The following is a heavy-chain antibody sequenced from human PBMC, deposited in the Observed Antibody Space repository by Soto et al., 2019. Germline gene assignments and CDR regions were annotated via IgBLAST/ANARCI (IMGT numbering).Heavy chain of an antibody. CDR1: GFTVSSNY. V-gene: IGHV3-53*01. Sequence: GGSLRLSCAASGFTVSSNYMSWVRQAPGKGLEWVSIIYAGGTTFYIDSVRGRFTISVDNSKNTVYLQMDSLRADDTAVYYCARWSGYADAWGQGTLVTVSS. D-gene: IGHD4-17*01. CDR3: ARWSGYADA. J-gene: IGHJ4*02. CDR2: IYAGGTT.